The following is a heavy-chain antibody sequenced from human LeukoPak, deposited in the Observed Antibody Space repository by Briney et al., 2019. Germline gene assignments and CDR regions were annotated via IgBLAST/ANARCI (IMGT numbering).Heavy chain of an antibody. J-gene: IGHJ6*03. V-gene: IGHV1-24*01. CDR1: GYTLTELS. Sequence: ASVKVSCKVSGYTLTELSMHWVRQAPGKGLEWMGGFDPEDSETIYAQKFQGRVTMTEDTSTDTAYMELSSLRSEDTAVYYCATDRRAARAYYYYYMDAWGKGTTVTVSS. D-gene: IGHD6-6*01. CDR3: ATDRRAARAYYYYYMDA. CDR2: FDPEDSET.